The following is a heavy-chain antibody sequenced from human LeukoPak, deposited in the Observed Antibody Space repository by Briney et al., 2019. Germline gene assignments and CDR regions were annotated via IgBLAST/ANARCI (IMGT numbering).Heavy chain of an antibody. CDR2: IYYSGST. CDR1: GGSISSSSYY. Sequence: SETLSLTCTVSGGSISSSSYYWGWIRQPPGKGLEWIGSIYYSGSTYYNPSLKSRVTISVDTSKNQFSLKLSSVTAADTAVYYCARDFASRGTLDPWGQGTLVTVSS. D-gene: IGHD3-16*01. CDR3: ARDFASRGTLDP. V-gene: IGHV4-39*07. J-gene: IGHJ5*02.